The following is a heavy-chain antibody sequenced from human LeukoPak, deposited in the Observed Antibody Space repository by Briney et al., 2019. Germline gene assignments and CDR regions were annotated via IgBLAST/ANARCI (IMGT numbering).Heavy chain of an antibody. CDR2: ISSSSSYI. J-gene: IGHJ4*02. CDR1: GFTFSSYS. Sequence: PGGSLRLSCAASGFTFSSYSMNWVRQAPGKGLEWVSSISSSSSYIYYADSVKGRFTISRDNAKNTLYLQMNSLRAEDTAVYYCAREGEYSGYDLIDFWGQGILVTVSS. V-gene: IGHV3-21*01. D-gene: IGHD5-12*01. CDR3: AREGEYSGYDLIDF.